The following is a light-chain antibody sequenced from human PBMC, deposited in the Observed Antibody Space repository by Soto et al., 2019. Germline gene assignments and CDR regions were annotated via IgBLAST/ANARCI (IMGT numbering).Light chain of an antibody. CDR2: DAS. CDR1: QSMNDW. J-gene: IGKJ1*01. V-gene: IGKV1-5*01. Sequence: IQMTPSPSTLSASVGDRVTITCRASQSMNDWLAWYQQKPGKAPKVLIYDASSLQSGVPSRFSGSGSGTEFTLTIDSLQPDDVATYYCLRYNAFSQTFGQGTKVDIK. CDR3: LRYNAFSQT.